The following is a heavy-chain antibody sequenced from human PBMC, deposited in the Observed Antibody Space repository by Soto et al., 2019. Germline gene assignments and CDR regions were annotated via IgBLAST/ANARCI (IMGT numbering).Heavy chain of an antibody. V-gene: IGHV1-69*13. CDR1: GGTFSSYA. Sequence: SVKVPCKASGGTFSSYAISWVRQAPRQRLERKGRIIPIFNTANYAQKFQGRVTITADESTSTAYMELRSLRSEDTAVYFCARDEAAAGPPDAFDIWGQGTMVTVSS. D-gene: IGHD6-13*01. CDR2: IIPIFNTA. CDR3: ARDEAAAGPPDAFDI. J-gene: IGHJ3*02.